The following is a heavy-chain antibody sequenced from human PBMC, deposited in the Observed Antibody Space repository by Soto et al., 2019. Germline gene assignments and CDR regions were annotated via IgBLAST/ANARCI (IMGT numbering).Heavy chain of an antibody. Sequence: GGSLRLSCVASGFTFSSYAMSWVRQAPGKGLEWVSTISDGGGRTFYADSVKGRFTVSRDNSKNTLYLQINSLTADDTAVYCCAKGVRCFDDSGQGTLVTVSS. J-gene: IGHJ4*02. CDR3: AKGVRCFDD. V-gene: IGHV3-23*01. D-gene: IGHD3-10*01. CDR1: GFTFSSYA. CDR2: ISDGGGRT.